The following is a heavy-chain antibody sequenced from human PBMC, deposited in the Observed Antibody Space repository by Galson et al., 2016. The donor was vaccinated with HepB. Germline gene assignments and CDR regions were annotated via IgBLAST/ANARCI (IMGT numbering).Heavy chain of an antibody. D-gene: IGHD6-13*01. CDR3: ARGSLWYDY. CDR1: GGSISSNSYY. J-gene: IGHJ4*02. Sequence: ETLSLTCTVSGGSISSNSYYWGWIRRPPGKGLEWIGNFYYSGSTYYNPSLKSRVTISVDTSENQFSLKLSSVTAADPAVYYCARGSLWYDYWGQGTLVTVSS. CDR2: FYYSGST. V-gene: IGHV4-39*01.